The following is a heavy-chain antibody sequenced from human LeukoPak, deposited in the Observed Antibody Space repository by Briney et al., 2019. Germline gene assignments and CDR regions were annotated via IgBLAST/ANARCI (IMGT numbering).Heavy chain of an antibody. CDR1: GYSFTSYW. V-gene: IGHV5-51*01. CDR3: ARHPPVGATSDDAFDI. D-gene: IGHD1-26*01. J-gene: IGHJ3*02. Sequence: GESLKISCKGSGYSFTSYWIGWVCQMPGKGLEWMGIIYPGDSDTRYSPSFQGQVTISADKSISTAYLQWSSLKASDTAMYYCARHPPVGATSDDAFDIWGQGTMVTVSS. CDR2: IYPGDSDT.